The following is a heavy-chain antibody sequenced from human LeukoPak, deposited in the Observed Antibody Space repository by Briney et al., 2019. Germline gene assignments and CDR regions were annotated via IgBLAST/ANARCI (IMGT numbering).Heavy chain of an antibody. CDR2: ISSSSSYI. CDR3: ARGSFLITFGGFIG. J-gene: IGHJ4*02. CDR1: GFTFSSYS. D-gene: IGHD3-16*02. V-gene: IGHV3-21*01. Sequence: PGGSLRLSCAASGFTFSSYSMNWVRQAPGKGLEWVSSISSSSSYIYYADSVKGRFTISRDNAKNSLFLQMNSLRAEDTAVYYCARGSFLITFGGFIGWGQGTLVTVSS.